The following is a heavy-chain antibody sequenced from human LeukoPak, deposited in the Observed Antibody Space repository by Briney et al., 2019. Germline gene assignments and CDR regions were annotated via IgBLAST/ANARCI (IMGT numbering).Heavy chain of an antibody. CDR3: AKDKGSLLWFGELFPYFDY. D-gene: IGHD3-10*01. CDR1: GFTFSSYG. V-gene: IGHV3-30*02. CDR2: IRYDGSNK. Sequence: GGSLRLSCAASGFTFSSYGMHWVRQAPGKGLEWVAFIRYDGSNKYYADSVKGRFTISRDNSENTLYLQMNSLRAEDTAVYYCAKDKGSLLWFGELFPYFDYWGQGTLVTVSS. J-gene: IGHJ4*02.